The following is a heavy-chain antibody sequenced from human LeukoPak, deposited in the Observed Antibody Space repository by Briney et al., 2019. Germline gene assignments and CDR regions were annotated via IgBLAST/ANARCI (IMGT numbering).Heavy chain of an antibody. CDR3: ARVLIAAAGMRGAPNAFDI. D-gene: IGHD6-13*01. CDR1: GGSVSSGSYY. Sequence: SETLSLTCTVSGGSVSSGSYYWSWIRQPPGKGLEWIGYIYYSGSTNYNPSLKSRVTISVDTSKNQFSLKLSSVTAADTAVYYCARVLIAAAGMRGAPNAFDIWGQGTMVTVSS. V-gene: IGHV4-61*01. J-gene: IGHJ3*02. CDR2: IYYSGST.